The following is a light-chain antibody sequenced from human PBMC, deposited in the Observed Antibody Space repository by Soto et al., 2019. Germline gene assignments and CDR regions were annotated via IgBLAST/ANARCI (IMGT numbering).Light chain of an antibody. CDR1: SSDVGGYNS. CDR2: EVT. V-gene: IGLV2-14*01. CDR3: SSYTSSSTRV. Sequence: LTQPASVSGSPGQSITISCTGTSSDVGGYNSVSWYQQHPGKAPKLVIYEVTNRPSGISNRFSVSKSGNTASLTISGLQAEDEADYYCSSYTSSSTRVFGTGTKVTVL. J-gene: IGLJ1*01.